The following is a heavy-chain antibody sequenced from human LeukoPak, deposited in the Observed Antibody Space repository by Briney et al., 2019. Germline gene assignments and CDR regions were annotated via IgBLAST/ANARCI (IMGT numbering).Heavy chain of an antibody. D-gene: IGHD3-10*01. CDR2: INPSGGST. CDR3: ARKFLGSRGYYFDY. V-gene: IGHV1-46*01. J-gene: IGHJ4*02. Sequence: GASVKVSCKASGYTFTGCYMHWVRQAPGQGLEWMGIINPSGGSTSYAQKFQGRVNMTRNTSISTAYMELSSLRSEDTAVYYCARKFLGSRGYYFDYWGQGTLVTVSS. CDR1: GYTFTGCY.